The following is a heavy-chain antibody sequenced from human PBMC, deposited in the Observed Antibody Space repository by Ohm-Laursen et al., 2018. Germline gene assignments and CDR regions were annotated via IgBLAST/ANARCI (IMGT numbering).Heavy chain of an antibody. V-gene: IGHV3-30*18. J-gene: IGHJ4*02. CDR1: GFTFSSYG. CDR2: ISYDGSNK. Sequence: SLRLSCSASGFTFSSYGMHWVRQAPGKGLEWVAVISYDGSNKYYADSVKGRFTISRDNSKNTLYLQMNSLRAEDTAVYYCAKVQTSRGLDYWGQGTLVTVSS. CDR3: AKVQTSRGLDY.